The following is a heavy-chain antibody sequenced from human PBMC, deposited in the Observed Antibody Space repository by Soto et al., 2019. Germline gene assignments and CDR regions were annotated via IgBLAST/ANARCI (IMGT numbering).Heavy chain of an antibody. Sequence: PSETLSLTCAVSGYSISSGYYWGWIRQPPGKGLEWIGSIYHSGSTYYNPSLKSRVTISVDTSKNQLSLKLSSVTAADTAVYYCARVVVVTAPFDYWGQGTLVTVSS. D-gene: IGHD2-21*02. CDR2: IYHSGST. CDR3: ARVVVVTAPFDY. V-gene: IGHV4-38-2*01. J-gene: IGHJ4*02. CDR1: GYSISSGYY.